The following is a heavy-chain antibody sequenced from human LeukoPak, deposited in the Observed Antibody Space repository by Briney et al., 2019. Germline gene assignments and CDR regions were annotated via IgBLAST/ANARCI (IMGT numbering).Heavy chain of an antibody. Sequence: PGGSLRLSCAASGFTFRSYSMNWVRQAPGKGLEWVSSISSSSSYIHSADSVRGRLTISRDNAKNSLFLPMNSLRAEDTAVYYCARDEWGDAFDIWGQGTMVTVFS. CDR1: GFTFRSYS. V-gene: IGHV3-21*01. CDR2: ISSSSSYI. D-gene: IGHD1-26*01. J-gene: IGHJ3*02. CDR3: ARDEWGDAFDI.